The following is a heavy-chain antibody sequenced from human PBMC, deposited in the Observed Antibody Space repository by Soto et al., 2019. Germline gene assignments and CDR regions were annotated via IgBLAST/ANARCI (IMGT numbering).Heavy chain of an antibody. CDR1: GGSISSGGYY. D-gene: IGHD2-15*01. V-gene: IGHV4-31*03. CDR2: IYYSGST. CDR3: ARGAELLLVVAATPSYYCDY. Sequence: QVQLQESGPGLVKPSQTLSLTCTVSGGSISSGGYYWSWIRQHPGKGLDWIGYIYYSGSTYYNPSLKRRVTISVVTSKNQCSPKLSSVTAADTAGYYCARGAELLLVVAATPSYYCDYCGQGTLVTVSS. J-gene: IGHJ4*02.